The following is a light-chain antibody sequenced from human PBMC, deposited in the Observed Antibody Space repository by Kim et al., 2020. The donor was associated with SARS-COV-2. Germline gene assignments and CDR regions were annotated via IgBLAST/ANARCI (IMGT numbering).Light chain of an antibody. J-gene: IGKJ5*01. CDR1: QSVSSY. CDR2: DAS. V-gene: IGKV3-11*01. CDR3: QQRSNWVT. Sequence: SLPPGETAPLSCRASQSVSSYLAWYQQKPDQAPRLLIYDASNRATGIPARFSGSGSGTDFTLTISSLEPEDFAVYYCQQRSNWVTFGQGTRLEIK.